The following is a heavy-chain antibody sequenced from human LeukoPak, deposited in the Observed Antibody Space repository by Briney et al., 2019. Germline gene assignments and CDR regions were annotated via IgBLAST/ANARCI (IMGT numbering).Heavy chain of an antibody. V-gene: IGHV4-34*01. J-gene: IGHJ6*02. D-gene: IGHD3-10*01. CDR2: INHSGST. CDR1: GGSFSGYY. Sequence: SETLSLTCAVYGGSFSGYYWSWIRQPPGKGLEWIGEINHSGSTNYNPSLKSRVTISVDTSKNQFSLKLSSVTAADTAVYYCARGGVWFGELLSLGSAPSYYYYGMDVWGQGTTVTVSS. CDR3: ARGGVWFGELLSLGSAPSYYYYGMDV.